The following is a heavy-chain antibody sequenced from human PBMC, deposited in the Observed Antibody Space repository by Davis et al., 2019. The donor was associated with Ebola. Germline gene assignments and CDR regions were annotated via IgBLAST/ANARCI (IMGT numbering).Heavy chain of an antibody. Sequence: GESLKISCAASGFTFSSYAMSWVRQAPGKGLEWVSAISGSGGSTYYADSVKGRFTISRDNSKNTLYLQMNSLRAEDTAVYYYAKNNWNDFIILDYWGQGTLVTVSS. V-gene: IGHV3-23*01. D-gene: IGHD1-1*01. CDR3: AKNNWNDFIILDY. CDR1: GFTFSSYA. J-gene: IGHJ4*02. CDR2: ISGSGGST.